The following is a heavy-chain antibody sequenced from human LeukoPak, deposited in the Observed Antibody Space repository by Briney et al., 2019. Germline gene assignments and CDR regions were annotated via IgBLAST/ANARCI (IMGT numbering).Heavy chain of an antibody. Sequence: GGSLRLSCAASEFSFSFYWMNWARQAPGKGLEWVASINHNGNVNYYVDSVKGRFTIPRDNAKNSLYLQMSNLRAEDTAVYFCARGGGLDVWGQGATVTVSS. CDR1: EFSFSFYW. CDR2: INHNGNVN. CDR3: ARGGGLDV. V-gene: IGHV3-7*03. J-gene: IGHJ6*02. D-gene: IGHD3-16*01.